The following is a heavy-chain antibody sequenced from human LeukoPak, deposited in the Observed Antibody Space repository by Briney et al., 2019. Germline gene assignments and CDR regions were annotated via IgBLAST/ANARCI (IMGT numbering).Heavy chain of an antibody. V-gene: IGHV4-39*07. CDR2: IYYSGST. J-gene: IGHJ4*02. CDR3: AREVPGD. Sequence: SETLSLTCTVSGGSISSSGSYWGWIRQPPRRGLEWIGTIYYSGSTYYNSPLKSRVSISRDASKNQFSLKLRSVTAADTAVYYCAREVPGDWGQGTLVTVSS. CDR1: GGSISSSGSY.